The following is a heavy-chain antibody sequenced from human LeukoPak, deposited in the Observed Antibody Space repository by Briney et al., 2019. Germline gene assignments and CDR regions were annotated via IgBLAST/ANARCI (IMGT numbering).Heavy chain of an antibody. CDR3: ATDGAGFDT. Sequence: GGSLRLYCAASGLTFGDYYMSWIRQAPGKGLEWLSYINIGGTNTHYADSVKGRFTISRDNAKKSLYLEMTNLRAEDTAVYYCATDGAGFDTWGQGVLVTVSS. CDR1: GLTFGDYY. V-gene: IGHV3-11*01. CDR2: INIGGTNT. J-gene: IGHJ5*02.